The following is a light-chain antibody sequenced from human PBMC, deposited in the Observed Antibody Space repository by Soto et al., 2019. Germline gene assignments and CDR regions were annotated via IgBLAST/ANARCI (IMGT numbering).Light chain of an antibody. V-gene: IGKV3-20*01. J-gene: IGKJ1*01. Sequence: EIVLTQSPGTLSLSPGERTTLSCRASQSVSSNFLDWYQQKPGQAPRLLIYGASNRATGIPDRFSGSGSGTEFTLTISRLEPEDFAVYYCQQYGSSPPTFGQGTKVDIK. CDR3: QQYGSSPPT. CDR2: GAS. CDR1: QSVSSNF.